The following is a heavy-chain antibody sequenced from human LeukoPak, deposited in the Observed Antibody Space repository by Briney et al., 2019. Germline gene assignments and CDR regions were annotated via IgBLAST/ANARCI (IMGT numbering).Heavy chain of an antibody. CDR3: AREGSSSPFDY. J-gene: IGHJ4*02. CDR2: IYYSGST. V-gene: IGHV4-59*12. CDR1: GGSISSYY. D-gene: IGHD6-6*01. Sequence: PSETLSLTCTVSGGSISSYYWSWIRQPPGKGLEWIGYIYYSGSTNYNPSLKSRVTISVDTSKNQFSLKLRSVTAADTAVYYCAREGSSSPFDYWGQGTLVTVSS.